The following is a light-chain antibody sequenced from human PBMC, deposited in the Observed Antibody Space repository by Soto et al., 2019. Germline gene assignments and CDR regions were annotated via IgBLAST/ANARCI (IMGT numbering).Light chain of an antibody. V-gene: IGKV1D-16*01. CDR3: QQYNIYPLT. Sequence: DVQMTQSPSSLSAAVGERVTITCHASQDSNSYLAWYQQKPGNAPKSLIYGASSLQTGVPSRFSGSESGTDFTLTISNLQPEDSATYYCQQYNIYPLTFGGGTKVEIK. J-gene: IGKJ4*01. CDR2: GAS. CDR1: QDSNSY.